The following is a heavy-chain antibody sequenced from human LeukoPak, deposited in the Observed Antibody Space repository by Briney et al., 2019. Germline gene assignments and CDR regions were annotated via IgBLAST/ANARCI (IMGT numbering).Heavy chain of an antibody. CDR1: GFTFSSYW. Sequence: GGSLRLSCAASGFTFSSYWMSWVRQAPGKGLEWVANIKQDGSEKYYVDSVKGRFTISRDNAKNSLYLQMKSLRAEDTAVYYCARTPSIVGYTSRELGHWYFDLWGRGTPVTVSS. V-gene: IGHV3-7*01. CDR2: IKQDGSEK. CDR3: ARTPSIVGYTSRELGHWYFDL. J-gene: IGHJ2*01. D-gene: IGHD6-13*01.